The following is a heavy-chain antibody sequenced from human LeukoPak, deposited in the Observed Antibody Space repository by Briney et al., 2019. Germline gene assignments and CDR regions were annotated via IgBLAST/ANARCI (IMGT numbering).Heavy chain of an antibody. J-gene: IGHJ3*02. CDR1: KFTFSSYA. D-gene: IGHD6-13*01. Sequence: GGSLRLSCAASKFTFSSYAMSCVRQAPGKGLEWVSHISGSGGSTYYADSVKGRFTISRENSENMVYLQMNSLRAEDTAVYYCVKVQDSSSWFRAFDIWGQGTMVIVSS. CDR2: ISGSGGST. CDR3: VKVQDSSSWFRAFDI. V-gene: IGHV3-23*01.